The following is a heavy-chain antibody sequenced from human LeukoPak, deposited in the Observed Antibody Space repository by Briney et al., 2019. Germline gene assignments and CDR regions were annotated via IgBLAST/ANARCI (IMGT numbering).Heavy chain of an antibody. CDR1: GFTFSDYY. J-gene: IGHJ4*02. V-gene: IGHV3-11*04. CDR2: ISSSGSTI. CDR3: ASASSHRIAAGGDY. D-gene: IGHD6-13*01. Sequence: PGGSLRLSCAASGFTFSDYYMSWIRQAPGKGLEWVSYISSSGSTIYYADSVKGRFTISRDNAKNTLYLQMDSLRAEDTAVYYCASASSHRIAAGGDYWGQGTLVTVSS.